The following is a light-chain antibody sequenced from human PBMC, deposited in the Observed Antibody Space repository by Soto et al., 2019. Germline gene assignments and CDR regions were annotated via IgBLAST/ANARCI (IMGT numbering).Light chain of an antibody. CDR1: QSVTTN. CDR2: GAS. CDR3: QQYNIWPPIT. J-gene: IGKJ5*01. V-gene: IGKV3-15*01. Sequence: EIVMTQSPATLSVSPGDRVTLSCRASQSVTTNLAWYQQKPGQAPRLLIYGASTRAPRIPARFSGSGSVTEFTLTISSLQSEDFAVYYWQQYNIWPPITFGQGTRLEIK.